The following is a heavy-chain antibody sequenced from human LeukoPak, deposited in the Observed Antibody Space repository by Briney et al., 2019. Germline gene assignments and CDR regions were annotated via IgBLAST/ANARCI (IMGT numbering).Heavy chain of an antibody. D-gene: IGHD6-6*01. CDR1: GFTVSNYN. Sequence: PGGSLRLSCAASGFTVSNYNMNWVRQAPGKGLEWVSSISSSSSYIYYADSVKGRFTTSRDNAKNSLYLQMNSLRAEDAAVYYCARDIGIAARPVFGYWGQGTLVTVSS. J-gene: IGHJ4*02. CDR3: ARDIGIAARPVFGY. CDR2: ISSSSSYI. V-gene: IGHV3-21*01.